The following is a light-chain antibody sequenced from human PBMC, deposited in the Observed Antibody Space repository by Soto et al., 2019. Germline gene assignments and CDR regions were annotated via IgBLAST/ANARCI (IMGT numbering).Light chain of an antibody. CDR3: GSYAGGNTDWV. CDR1: SSDVGGYNY. J-gene: IGLJ3*02. Sequence: QSALTQPPSASGSLGQSVTISCTGTSSDVGGYNYVSWYQQHSGKAPKLLIYEVNKRPSGVPDRFSGSKSDNTASLTVSGLQADEEADYYCGSYAGGNTDWVFGGGTKLTVL. CDR2: EVN. V-gene: IGLV2-8*01.